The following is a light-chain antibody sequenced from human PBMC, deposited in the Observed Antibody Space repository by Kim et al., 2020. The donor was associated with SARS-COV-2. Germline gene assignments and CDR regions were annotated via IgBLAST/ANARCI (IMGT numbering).Light chain of an antibody. Sequence: DIVMTQSPDSLAVSLGERATINCKSSQSVLYSSNNKNYLAWYQQKPGQPPKLLIYWASTRESGVPDRFSGSGSGTDFTLTISSLQAEDVAVYYCQQYYSTITFVQGTRLEIK. CDR2: WAS. V-gene: IGKV4-1*01. J-gene: IGKJ5*01. CDR1: QSVLYSSNNKNY. CDR3: QQYYSTIT.